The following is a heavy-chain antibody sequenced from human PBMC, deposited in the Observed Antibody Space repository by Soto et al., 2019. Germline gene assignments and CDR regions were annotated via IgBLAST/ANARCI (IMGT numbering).Heavy chain of an antibody. D-gene: IGHD4-17*01. Sequence: PGGSLRLSCAASGFNVNSSYMTWIRQAPGKGLQWVADISSGGTPKYTDSVRGRFSISRDMSKNTLYLQMNSLRVEDTAIYSCARQFPSDNYGNRLDPWGQGTLVTVSS. CDR1: GFNVNSSY. V-gene: IGHV3-53*01. J-gene: IGHJ5*02. CDR3: ARQFPSDNYGNRLDP. CDR2: ISSGGTP.